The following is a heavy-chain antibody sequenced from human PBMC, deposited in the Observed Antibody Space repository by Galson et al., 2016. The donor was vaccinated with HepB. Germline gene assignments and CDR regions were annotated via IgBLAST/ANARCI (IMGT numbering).Heavy chain of an antibody. V-gene: IGHV4-61*01. J-gene: IGHJ3*02. CDR3: AREIAVAGHDAFDI. Sequence: ETLSLTCTVSGGSVSSGSYYWSWIRQPPGKGLEWIGYIYYSGSTNYNPSLKSRVTISVGTSKNQFSLKLSSVTAADTAVYYCAREIAVAGHDAFDIWGQGTMVTCSS. D-gene: IGHD6-19*01. CDR1: GGSVSSGSYY. CDR2: IYYSGST.